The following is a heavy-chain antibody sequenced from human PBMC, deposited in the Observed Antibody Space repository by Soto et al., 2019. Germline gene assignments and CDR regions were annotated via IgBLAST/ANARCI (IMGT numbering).Heavy chain of an antibody. CDR3: ARANAGLYYFDY. Sequence: GGFLRLSCAVSGFTFSSYDMHWVRQVTGKGLEWVSAIGTAGDTYYPGSVKGRFTISRENAKNSLYLQMNSLRAGDTAVYYCARANAGLYYFDYWGQGTLVTVSS. CDR1: GFTFSSYD. J-gene: IGHJ4*02. D-gene: IGHD6-13*01. V-gene: IGHV3-13*01. CDR2: IGTAGDT.